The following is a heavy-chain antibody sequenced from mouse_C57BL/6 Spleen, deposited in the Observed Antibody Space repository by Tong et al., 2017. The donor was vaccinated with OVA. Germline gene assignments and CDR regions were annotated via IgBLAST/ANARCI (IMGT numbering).Heavy chain of an antibody. CDR1: GYTFTDYA. J-gene: IGHJ3*01. D-gene: IGHD1-2*01. CDR3: ARSYGSMFAY. V-gene: IGHV1S137*01. CDR2: ISTYYGDA. Sequence: VQLQQSGAELVRPGVSVKISFKGSGYTFTDYAMHWVKQSHAKSLEWIGVISTYYGDASYNQKFKGKATMTVDKSPSTAYMELARLTSEDSAIYYCARSYGSMFAYWGQGTLVTVSA.